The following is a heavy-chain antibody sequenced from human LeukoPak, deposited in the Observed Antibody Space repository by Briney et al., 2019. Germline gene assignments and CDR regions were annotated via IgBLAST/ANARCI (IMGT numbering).Heavy chain of an antibody. V-gene: IGHV1-18*01. D-gene: IGHD2-2*01. CDR2: ISAYNGNT. CDR3: ARGGDIVVVPAALFDY. Sequence: ASVKVSCKASGYTFTSYGISCVPQAPGQGLECMGWISAYNGNTNYAQKLQGRVTMTTDTSTSTAYMELRSLRSDDTAVYYCARGGDIVVVPAALFDYWGQGTLVTVSS. J-gene: IGHJ4*02. CDR1: GYTFTSYG.